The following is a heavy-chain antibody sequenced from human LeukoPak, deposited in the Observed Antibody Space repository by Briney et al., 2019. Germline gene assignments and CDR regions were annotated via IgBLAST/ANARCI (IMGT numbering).Heavy chain of an antibody. CDR2: ISINSGGT. CDR1: GDTVTGSF. V-gene: IGHV1-2*02. J-gene: IGHJ4*02. Sequence: GSVKVSCKASGDTVTGSFIHWVRQAPGQGLEWMGWISINSGGTKYAQNFQGRVTMTRDTSITTAYMELSRLTSDDTAVYYCARADPIDYWGPGTLVTVSS. CDR3: ARADPIDY.